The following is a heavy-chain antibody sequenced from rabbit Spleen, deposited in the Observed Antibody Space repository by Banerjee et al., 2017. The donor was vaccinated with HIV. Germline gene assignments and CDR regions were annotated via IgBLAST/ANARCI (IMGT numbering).Heavy chain of an antibody. Sequence: EESGGDLVKPEGSLTLTCTASGFSFSSSYWICWVRQAPGKGLEWIACIYTGTIGTTYYATWAKGRFTCSKISSTTVTLQMTSLTAADTATYFCARDTGSSFSTYGMDLWGPGTLVTVS. J-gene: IGHJ6*01. V-gene: IGHV1S45*01. CDR2: IYTGTIGTT. D-gene: IGHD8-1*01. CDR1: GFSFSSSYW. CDR3: ARDTGSSFSTYGMDL.